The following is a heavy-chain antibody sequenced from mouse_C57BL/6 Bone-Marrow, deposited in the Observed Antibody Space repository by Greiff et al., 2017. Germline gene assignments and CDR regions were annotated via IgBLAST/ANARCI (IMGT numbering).Heavy chain of an antibody. CDR3: TSPYYYGSSCGY. Sequence: VQLKQSGAELVRPGASVKLSCTASGFNIKDYYMHWVKQRPEQGLEWIGRIDPEDGDTEYAPKFQGKATMTADTSSNTAYLQLSSLTSEDTAVYYCTSPYYYGSSCGYWGQGTTLTVSS. V-gene: IGHV14-1*01. D-gene: IGHD1-1*01. CDR1: GFNIKDYY. J-gene: IGHJ2*01. CDR2: IDPEDGDT.